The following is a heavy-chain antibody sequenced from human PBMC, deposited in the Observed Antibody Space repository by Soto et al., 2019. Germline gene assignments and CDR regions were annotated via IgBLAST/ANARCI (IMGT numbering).Heavy chain of an antibody. Sequence: PSETLSLTCAVSGGSISSSNWWSWVRPPPGKGLEWIGEIYHSGSTNYNPSLKSRVTISVDKSKNQFSLKLSSVTAADTAVYYCARGDSSSWYGYYYYGTEVWGKGNTVTVSS. CDR2: IYHSGST. D-gene: IGHD6-13*01. CDR1: GGSISSSNW. CDR3: ARGDSSSWYGYYYYGTEV. J-gene: IGHJ6*04. V-gene: IGHV4-4*02.